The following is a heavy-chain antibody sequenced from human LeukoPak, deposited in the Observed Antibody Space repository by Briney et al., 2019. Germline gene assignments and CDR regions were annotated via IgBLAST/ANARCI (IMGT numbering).Heavy chain of an antibody. CDR1: GFTFSSYS. CDR2: IYSGGST. Sequence: GGSLRLSCAASGFTFSSYSMNWVRQAPGKGLEWVSVIYSGGSTYYADSVKGRFTISRDNSKNTLYLQMNSLRAEDTAVYYCARIAAAGVDYYYYYMDVWGKGTTVTISS. D-gene: IGHD6-13*01. J-gene: IGHJ6*03. V-gene: IGHV3-66*02. CDR3: ARIAAAGVDYYYYYMDV.